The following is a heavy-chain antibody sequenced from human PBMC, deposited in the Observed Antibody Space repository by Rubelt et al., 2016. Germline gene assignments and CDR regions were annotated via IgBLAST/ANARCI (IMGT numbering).Heavy chain of an antibody. D-gene: IGHD3-9*01. Sequence: QVQLQQWGAGLLKPSETLSLTCAVYGGSFSGYYWSWIRQPPGKGLEWIGEINHSGSTNYNPSLKSRVTISVDTSKNQFSLKLSSVTAADTAVYYCARVPNFDWVLQRQSPFDYWGQGTLVTVSS. J-gene: IGHJ4*02. CDR3: ARVPNFDWVLQRQSPFDY. CDR1: GGSFSGYY. V-gene: IGHV4-34*01. CDR2: INHSGST.